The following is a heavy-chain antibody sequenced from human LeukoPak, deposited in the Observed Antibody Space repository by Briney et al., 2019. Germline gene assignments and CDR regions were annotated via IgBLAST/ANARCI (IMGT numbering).Heavy chain of an antibody. V-gene: IGHV5-51*01. D-gene: IGHD6-19*01. J-gene: IGHJ4*02. CDR3: ARLDSSGWYGRGDY. Sequence: GKSLKISCKGSGYTFTTYWIGWVRQMPGKGLESMGIIYPGDSDTRYSPSFQGQVTMSADKSISTAYLQWSSLKASDTAMYYCARLDSSGWYGRGDYWGQGTLVTVSS. CDR1: GYTFTTYW. CDR2: IYPGDSDT.